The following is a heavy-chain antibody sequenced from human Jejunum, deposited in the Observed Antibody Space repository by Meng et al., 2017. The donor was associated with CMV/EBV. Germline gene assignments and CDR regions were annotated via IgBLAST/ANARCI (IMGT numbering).Heavy chain of an antibody. CDR1: STYW. D-gene: IGHD5-18*01. J-gene: IGHJ5*02. CDR2: INSDGSTT. CDR3: ARGKFQSVGIVYSYFDP. V-gene: IGHV3-74*01. Sequence: STYWMHWVRQAPGKGLVWVSRINSDGSTTNYADSVKGRFTISRDNAKSTLYLQMNSLRAEDTAVYYCARGKFQSVGIVYSYFDPWGQGALVTVSS.